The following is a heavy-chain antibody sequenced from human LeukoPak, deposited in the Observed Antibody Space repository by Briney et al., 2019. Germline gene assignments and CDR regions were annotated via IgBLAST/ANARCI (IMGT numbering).Heavy chain of an antibody. D-gene: IGHD6-13*01. J-gene: IGHJ4*02. CDR3: TRSETIAAANY. CDR2: IRSKAYGGTT. CDR1: GFTFGDYA. Sequence: GRSLRLSCTASGFTFGDYAMSWFRQAPGKGLEWVGFIRSKAYGGTTEYAASVKGRFTISRDDTKSIAYLQMNSLKTEDTAVYYCTRSETIAAANYWGQGTLVTVSS. V-gene: IGHV3-49*03.